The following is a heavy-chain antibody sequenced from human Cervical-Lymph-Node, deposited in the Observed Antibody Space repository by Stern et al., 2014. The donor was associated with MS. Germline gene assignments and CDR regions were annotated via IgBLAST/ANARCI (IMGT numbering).Heavy chain of an antibody. V-gene: IGHV5-51*01. CDR3: ARQRYFDY. CDR1: GYTFTSYW. J-gene: IGHJ4*02. Sequence: QLVQSGPEVKRPGESLKISCQASGYTFTSYWIGWVRQMPGKGLEWIAIIFPGGSDISYSPSFQGQVTISPDKSSSTAYLQWNNLKASDTAIYYCARQRYFDYWGQGTLVTVSS. CDR2: IFPGGSDI.